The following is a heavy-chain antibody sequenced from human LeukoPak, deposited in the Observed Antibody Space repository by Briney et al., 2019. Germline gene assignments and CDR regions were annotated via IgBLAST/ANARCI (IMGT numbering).Heavy chain of an antibody. D-gene: IGHD6-13*01. Sequence: GGSLRLSCAASGFTLSSNYMSWVRHAPEKGLEWGSVIYSGGSTYYADSVKGRFTISRDNSKNTLYLQMNSLRAEDTAVYYCARALYSRGYYYMDVWGKGTTVTVSS. J-gene: IGHJ6*03. CDR1: GFTLSSNY. CDR3: ARALYSRGYYYMDV. V-gene: IGHV3-66*01. CDR2: IYSGGST.